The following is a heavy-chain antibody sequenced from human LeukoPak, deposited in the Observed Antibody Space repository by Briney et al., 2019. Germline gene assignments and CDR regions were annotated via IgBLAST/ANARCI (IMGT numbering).Heavy chain of an antibody. V-gene: IGHV1-2*02. Sequence: ASVKVSCKASGYTFTGYYMHWVRQAPGQGLEWMGWINPNSGGTNYAQKFQGRVTMTRDTSIGTAYMELSRLRSDDTAVYYCARRRRIAAAGNWFDPWGQGTLVTVSS. J-gene: IGHJ5*02. CDR3: ARRRRIAAAGNWFDP. CDR1: GYTFTGYY. CDR2: INPNSGGT. D-gene: IGHD6-13*01.